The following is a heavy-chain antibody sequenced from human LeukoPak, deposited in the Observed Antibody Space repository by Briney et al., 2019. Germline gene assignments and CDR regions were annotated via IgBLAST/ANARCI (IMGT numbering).Heavy chain of an antibody. CDR1: GYRFTSYW. CDR2: IYPGDSDT. J-gene: IGHJ3*02. V-gene: IGHV5-51*01. D-gene: IGHD6-13*01. CDR3: ARRYSSTPYDAFDI. Sequence: RSGESLQISCKGSGYRFTSYWIGWVRPVPGKGLEWMGIIYPGDSDTRYSPSFQGQVTISADKSISTAYLQWSSLKASDTAMYYCARRYSSTPYDAFDIWGQGTMVTVSS.